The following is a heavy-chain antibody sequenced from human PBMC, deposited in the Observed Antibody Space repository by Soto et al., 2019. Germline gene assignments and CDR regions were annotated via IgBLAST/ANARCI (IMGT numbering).Heavy chain of an antibody. CDR2: TYYRSKWYN. CDR3: AREFPHYESSDSYFDY. D-gene: IGHD3-22*01. V-gene: IGHV6-1*01. Sequence: SQTLSLNCAISGDSVSGNSAAWSWIRQSPSRGLEWLGRTYYRSKWYNDYAVSVKSRITVTPDTSKNQFSLHLNSVTPEDTAVYYCAREFPHYESSDSYFDYWGQGALVTVSS. J-gene: IGHJ4*02. CDR1: GDSVSGNSAA.